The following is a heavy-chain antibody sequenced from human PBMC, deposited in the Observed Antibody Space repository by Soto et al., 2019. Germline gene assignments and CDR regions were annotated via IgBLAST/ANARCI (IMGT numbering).Heavy chain of an antibody. D-gene: IGHD1-26*01. J-gene: IGHJ4*02. CDR2: IHSDGAAT. Sequence: ASVKVSCKASGYTFTSHYMHWVRQAPGQGLEWMGIIHSDGAATNYAQKFQGRVTMTWDMSTSTVYMELISLRSEDTAVYYCAIAAEWEPKFYYWGQGSLVTVSS. V-gene: IGHV1-46*03. CDR1: GYTFTSHY. CDR3: AIAAEWEPKFYY.